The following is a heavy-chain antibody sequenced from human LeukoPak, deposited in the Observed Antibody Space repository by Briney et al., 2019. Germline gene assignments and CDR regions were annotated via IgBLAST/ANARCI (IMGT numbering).Heavy chain of an antibody. CDR3: ARQARWLQPDY. D-gene: IGHD5-24*01. CDR2: ISYDGSNK. Sequence: GGSLRLSCAASRFTFSSYAMHWVRQAPGKGLEWVAVISYDGSNKYYADSVKGRFTISRDNSKNTLYLQMNSLRAEDTAVYYCARQARWLQPDYWGQGTLVTVSS. V-gene: IGHV3-30*04. J-gene: IGHJ4*02. CDR1: RFTFSSYA.